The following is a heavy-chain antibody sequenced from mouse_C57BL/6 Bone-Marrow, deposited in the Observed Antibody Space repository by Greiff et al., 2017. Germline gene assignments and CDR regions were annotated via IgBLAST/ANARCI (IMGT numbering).Heavy chain of an antibody. CDR3: VRHEGIRLRRGAMDY. Sequence: EVKLVESGGGLVQPKGSLKLSCAASGFSFNTYAMNWVRQAPGKGLEWVARIRSKSNNSATYYADSVKDRFTISRDDSESTLYLQMNNLKTEESDMYDCVRHEGIRLRRGAMDYWGQGTSVTVSS. CDR1: GFSFNTYA. CDR2: IRSKSNNSAT. V-gene: IGHV10-1*01. D-gene: IGHD2-4*01. J-gene: IGHJ4*01.